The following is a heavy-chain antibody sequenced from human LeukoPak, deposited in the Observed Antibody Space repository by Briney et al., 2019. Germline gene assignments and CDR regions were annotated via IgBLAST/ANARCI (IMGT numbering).Heavy chain of an antibody. CDR2: INNDGSST. D-gene: IGHD2-21*02. Sequence: GGSLRLSCEASGFPFSAYAVTWVRQAPGKGLEWVSRINNDGSSTSYADSVKGRFTISRDNAKNTLYLQMNSLRAEDTAVFYCARGLPGDYWGQGTLVTVSS. CDR3: ARGLPGDY. J-gene: IGHJ4*02. V-gene: IGHV3-74*01. CDR1: GFPFSAYA.